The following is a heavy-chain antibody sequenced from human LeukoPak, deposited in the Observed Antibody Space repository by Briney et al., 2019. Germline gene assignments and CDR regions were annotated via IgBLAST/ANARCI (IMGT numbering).Heavy chain of an antibody. J-gene: IGHJ4*02. V-gene: IGHV3-20*04. Sequence: GGSLRLSCAASGFTFDDYGMSWVRQAPGKGLEWVSGINWNGGSTYYADSVKGRFTISRDNSKNTLYLQMNSLRAEDTAVYYCAKEGGASRFDYWGQGTLVTVSS. CDR1: GFTFDDYG. CDR3: AKEGGASRFDY. D-gene: IGHD5-12*01. CDR2: INWNGGST.